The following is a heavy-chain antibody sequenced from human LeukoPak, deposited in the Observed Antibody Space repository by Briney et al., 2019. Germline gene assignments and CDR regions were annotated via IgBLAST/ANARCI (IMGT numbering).Heavy chain of an antibody. D-gene: IGHD2-15*01. CDR1: GFTVTSNY. J-gene: IGHJ4*02. V-gene: IGHV3-53*01. Sequence: GGSLRLSCAVAGFTVTSNYMIWVRQAPGKGLEWVSLIHSGGTTDYADSVKDRFTISRDYSKNTVNLQINTLRAKDTAVDYCARERRYCRGDNCYSGLDYWGQGTLVTVSS. CDR3: ARERRYCRGDNCYSGLDY. CDR2: IHSGGTT.